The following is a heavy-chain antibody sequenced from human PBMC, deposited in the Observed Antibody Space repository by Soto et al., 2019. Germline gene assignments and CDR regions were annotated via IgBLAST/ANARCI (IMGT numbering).Heavy chain of an antibody. CDR1: GFTFSSYA. Sequence: VGSLRLSCAASGFTFSSYAMHWVRQAPGKGLEWVAVISYDGSNKYYADSVKGRFTISRDNSKNTLYLQMNSLRAEDTAVYYCARGTNYYDSSGYSNFDYWGQGTLVTVSS. CDR2: ISYDGSNK. V-gene: IGHV3-30-3*01. D-gene: IGHD3-22*01. CDR3: ARGTNYYDSSGYSNFDY. J-gene: IGHJ4*02.